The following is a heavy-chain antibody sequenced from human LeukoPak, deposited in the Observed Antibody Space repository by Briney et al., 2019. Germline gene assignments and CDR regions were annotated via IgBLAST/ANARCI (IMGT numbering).Heavy chain of an antibody. Sequence: GESLKISCKGSEYSFTSYWINWMRQMPGKGLEWMGRIDPSDSYTNYSPSFQGHVTISADKSISTAYLQWSSLKASDTAMYYCARDRYCSSSSCYFDYWGQGTLVTVSS. CDR2: IDPSDSYT. V-gene: IGHV5-10-1*01. J-gene: IGHJ4*02. D-gene: IGHD2-2*01. CDR3: ARDRYCSSSSCYFDY. CDR1: EYSFTSYW.